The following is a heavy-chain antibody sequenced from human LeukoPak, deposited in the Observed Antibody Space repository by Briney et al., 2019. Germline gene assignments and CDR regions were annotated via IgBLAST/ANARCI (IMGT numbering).Heavy chain of an antibody. CDR2: INPNSGGT. D-gene: IGHD6-19*01. Sequence: GASVKVSCKASGYTFTGYYMHWVRQAPGQGLEWMGWINPNSGGTNYAQKFQGRVTMTRDTSISTAYMELSRLRSDDTAVYYCAGVGFSSGWYKPDYWGQGTLVTVSS. CDR3: AGVGFSSGWYKPDY. CDR1: GYTFTGYY. V-gene: IGHV1-2*02. J-gene: IGHJ4*02.